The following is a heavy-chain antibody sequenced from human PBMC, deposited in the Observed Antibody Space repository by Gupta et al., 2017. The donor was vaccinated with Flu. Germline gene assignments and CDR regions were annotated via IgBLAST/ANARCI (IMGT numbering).Heavy chain of an antibody. CDR2: VSWSSGKI. D-gene: IGHD2-8*02. J-gene: IGHJ4*02. CDR1: A. CDR3: ARDTADTPGMEVSGIDY. Sequence: AMHWVRLVPGKGLEWVSAVSWSSGKIDYADSEKGRFTISRDNAKNSLDLQMDSLRHEDTALYYCARDTADTPGMEVSGIDYWGQGTLVSVSS. V-gene: IGHV3-9*01.